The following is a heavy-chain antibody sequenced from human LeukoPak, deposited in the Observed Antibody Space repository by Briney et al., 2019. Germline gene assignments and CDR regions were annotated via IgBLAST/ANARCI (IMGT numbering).Heavy chain of an antibody. D-gene: IGHD3-3*01. Sequence: ASVKVSCKASGYTFTGYYMHWVRQAPGQGLEWMGWINPNSGGTNYAQKFQGRVTMTRDTSISTAYMELSSLRFEDTAVYYCATEIFGVVIGGLAYDIWGQGTMVTVSS. CDR3: ATEIFGVVIGGLAYDI. V-gene: IGHV1-2*02. J-gene: IGHJ3*02. CDR2: INPNSGGT. CDR1: GYTFTGYY.